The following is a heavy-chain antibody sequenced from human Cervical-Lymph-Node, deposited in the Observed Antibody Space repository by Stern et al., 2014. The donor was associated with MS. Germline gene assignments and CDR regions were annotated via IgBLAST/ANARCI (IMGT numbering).Heavy chain of an antibody. V-gene: IGHV1-69*01. J-gene: IGHJ6*02. Sequence: MQLVESGAEVKKPGSSVKVSCKASGGTFSSYAISWVRQAPGQGLEWMGGIIPIFGTANYAQKFQGRVTITADESTSTAYMELSSLRYEDTAVYYCAVTTVTPTDYYGMDVWDQGTTVTVSS. CDR1: GGTFSSYA. CDR3: AVTTVTPTDYYGMDV. D-gene: IGHD4-17*01. CDR2: IIPIFGTA.